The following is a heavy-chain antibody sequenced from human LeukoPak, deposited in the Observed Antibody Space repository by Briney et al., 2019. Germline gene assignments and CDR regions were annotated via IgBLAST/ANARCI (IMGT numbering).Heavy chain of an antibody. D-gene: IGHD4-23*01. V-gene: IGHV1-18*01. CDR2: ISAYNGNT. CDR3: ARATGDYGGNADY. Sequence: ASVKVSCKASGYTFTSYGISWVRQAPGQGLEWMRWISAYNGNTSYAQKLQGRVTMTTDTSTSTAYVELRSLRSDDTAVYYCARATGDYGGNADYWGQGTLVTVSS. J-gene: IGHJ4*02. CDR1: GYTFTSYG.